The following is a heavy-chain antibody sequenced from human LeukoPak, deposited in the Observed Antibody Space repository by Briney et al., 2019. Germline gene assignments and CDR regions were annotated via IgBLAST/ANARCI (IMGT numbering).Heavy chain of an antibody. CDR2: IIPIFGTA. D-gene: IGHD4-11*01. Sequence: GASVKVSCKASGGTFSSYAISWVRQAPGQGLEWMGGIIPIFGTANYAQKFQGRVTITADESTSTAYMELSSLRSEDTAVYYCARDLTTVTTFRHNFDYWGQGTLVTVSS. V-gene: IGHV1-69*13. CDR1: GGTFSSYA. J-gene: IGHJ4*02. CDR3: ARDLTTVTTFRHNFDY.